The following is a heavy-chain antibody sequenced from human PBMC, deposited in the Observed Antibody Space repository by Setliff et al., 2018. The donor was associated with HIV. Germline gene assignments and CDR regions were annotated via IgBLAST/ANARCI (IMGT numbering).Heavy chain of an antibody. CDR2: VNHGGST. V-gene: IGHV4-34*01. CDR3: ARLKRYYYDSSGPYSFDV. J-gene: IGHJ3*01. Sequence: SQTLSLTCAVYGGTFSGYYWSWIRQPPGKGLEWIGEVNHGGSTNYIPSLKSRVTMSVDTSKNQFSLNLSSVTAADTAVYYCARLKRYYYDSSGPYSFDVWGQGTMVTVSS. D-gene: IGHD3-22*01. CDR1: GGTFSGYY.